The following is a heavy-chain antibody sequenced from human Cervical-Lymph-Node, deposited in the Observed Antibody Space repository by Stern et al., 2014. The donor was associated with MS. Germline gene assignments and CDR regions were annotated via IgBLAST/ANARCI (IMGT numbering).Heavy chain of an antibody. CDR1: GYTFTSYY. D-gene: IGHD2-21*02. Sequence: VQLVQSGAEVKKPGASLKVSCKASGYTFTSYYMHWGRQAPGQGLAWMGIINPTGGSTRYAQKFQGRLTMTRDTSTSTVYMELSSLRSDDTAVYYCAREVTGHRLGMMDVWGQGTTVTVSS. CDR3: AREVTGHRLGMMDV. V-gene: IGHV1-46*01. J-gene: IGHJ6*02. CDR2: INPTGGST.